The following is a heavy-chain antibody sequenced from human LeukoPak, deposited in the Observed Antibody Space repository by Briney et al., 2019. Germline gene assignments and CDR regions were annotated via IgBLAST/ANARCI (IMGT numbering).Heavy chain of an antibody. J-gene: IGHJ4*02. CDR3: AAVGGGSPGYHFDY. CDR2: ISGSGDTT. D-gene: IGHD2-15*01. CDR1: GFTFSSYA. Sequence: GGSLRLSCVVSGFTFSSYAMSWVRQAPGKGLEWVSTISGSGDTTYYADSVKGRFTLSRDNSKNTLHLQMSSLRAEDTAVYYCAAVGGGSPGYHFDYWAQGTLVTVSS. V-gene: IGHV3-23*01.